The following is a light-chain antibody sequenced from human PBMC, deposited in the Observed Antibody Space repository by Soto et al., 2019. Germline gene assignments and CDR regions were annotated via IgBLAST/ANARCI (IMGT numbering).Light chain of an antibody. V-gene: IGKV3-20*01. CDR1: QTVRNNY. CDR2: DTS. CDR3: QQYGTSPQT. J-gene: IGKJ1*01. Sequence: LLSTPSPSTRSLSPGGIATVCCSHSQTVRNNYLAWYQQKPGRAPGLLIYDTSTRASGVPDRFSGSGSGTEFSHTIRRLEPEDFAVYYCQQYGTSPQTFGPGTKVDIK.